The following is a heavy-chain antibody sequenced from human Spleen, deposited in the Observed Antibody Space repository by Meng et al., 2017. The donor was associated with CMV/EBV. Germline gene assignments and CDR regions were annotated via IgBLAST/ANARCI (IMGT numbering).Heavy chain of an antibody. J-gene: IGHJ4*02. Sequence: ASVKVSCKASGYTFTNYYIHWVRQAPGQGLEWMGWINPYSGVTNYAQRFQGRVTMAKDTSISTAYMKLGRLRSDDTALYYCARSYGILWDLDYWGQGTLVTVSS. CDR2: INPYSGVT. D-gene: IGHD3-16*01. V-gene: IGHV1-2*02. CDR3: ARSYGILWDLDY. CDR1: GYTFTNYY.